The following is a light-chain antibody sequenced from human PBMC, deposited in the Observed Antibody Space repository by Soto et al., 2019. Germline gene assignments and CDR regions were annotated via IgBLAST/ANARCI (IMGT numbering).Light chain of an antibody. CDR2: LNSDGSH. Sequence: QLVLTQSPSASASLGASVKLTCTLNSEHTNYAIAWHQQQPEKGPRFLMNLNSDGSHTKGDGIPDRFSGSSSGAERYLTISSLQSEDEADYYCQTWGTGIRVFGGGTKLTVL. J-gene: IGLJ3*02. CDR3: QTWGTGIRV. V-gene: IGLV4-69*01. CDR1: SEHTNYA.